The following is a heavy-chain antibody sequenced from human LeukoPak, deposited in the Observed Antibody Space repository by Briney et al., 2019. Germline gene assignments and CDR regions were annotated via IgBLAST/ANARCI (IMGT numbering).Heavy chain of an antibody. CDR2: IYYSGST. Sequence: SETLSLTCTVSGGSISGSGYFWGWIRQPPGKGLEWIGSIYYSGSTYYNPSLKSRVTISVDTSKNQFSLKLSSVTAADTAVYYCARTDSGGWSAFDIWGQGTMVTVSS. V-gene: IGHV4-39*07. CDR3: ARTDSGGWSAFDI. CDR1: GGSISGSGYF. J-gene: IGHJ3*02. D-gene: IGHD6-19*01.